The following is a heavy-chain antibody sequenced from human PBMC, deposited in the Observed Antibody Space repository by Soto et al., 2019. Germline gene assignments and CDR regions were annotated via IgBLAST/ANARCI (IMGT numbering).Heavy chain of an antibody. V-gene: IGHV4-34*01. CDR2: INGIGSA. D-gene: IGHD3-10*01. CDR3: ARGGFDMIRGITGKRTWLDP. Sequence: QVQLQQWGDGLLKPSETLSLTSAVYGGSFSSYYWNWIRQSPGKGLGWVGDINGIGSANYNPSLKGRVIKGVVSSKNHFSLRLTSVTVADTAMYYSARGGFDMIRGITGKRTWLDPWGQGTLVIVS. CDR1: GGSFSSYY. J-gene: IGHJ5*02.